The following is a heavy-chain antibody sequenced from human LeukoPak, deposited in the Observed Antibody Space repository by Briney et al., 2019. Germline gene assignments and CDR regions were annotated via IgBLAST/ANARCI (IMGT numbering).Heavy chain of an antibody. D-gene: IGHD3-22*01. CDR1: GFTFSSYG. V-gene: IGHV3-30*02. J-gene: IGHJ5*02. Sequence: GGSLRLSCAASGFTFSSYGMHWVRQTPGKGLEWVAFIRYDGTNKYYAESVKGRFTVSRDNSKNTLYVQMNSLRAEDTAVYYCAKGNYYDSSAYNWFDPWGQGTLVTVSS. CDR3: AKGNYYDSSAYNWFDP. CDR2: IRYDGTNK.